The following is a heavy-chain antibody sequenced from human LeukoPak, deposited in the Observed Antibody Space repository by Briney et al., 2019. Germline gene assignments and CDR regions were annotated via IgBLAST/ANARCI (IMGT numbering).Heavy chain of an antibody. Sequence: GGSLRLSCEASGFTFSTYNMNWVRQAPGKRLEWVSSITSSSSYVFYADSVKGRFTISRDNAKNSLYLQMNSLRPDDTAVYYCAKDSSDYYFDYWGQGTLVTVSS. J-gene: IGHJ4*02. D-gene: IGHD3-22*01. CDR1: GFTFSTYN. CDR3: AKDSSDYYFDY. V-gene: IGHV3-21*01. CDR2: ITSSSSYV.